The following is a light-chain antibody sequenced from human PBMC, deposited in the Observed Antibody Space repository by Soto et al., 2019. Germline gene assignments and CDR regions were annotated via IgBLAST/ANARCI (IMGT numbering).Light chain of an antibody. V-gene: IGKV1-5*01. CDR2: DSS. CDR1: QSTSSW. CDR3: QQYNSYPLT. J-gene: IGKJ4*01. Sequence: DIQMTQSPSTLSASVGYRVTITCRASQSTSSWLAWYQQKPGKAPKLLIYDSSSLESGVPSRFSGSGSATEFTLTISSLQPDDFATYYCQQYNSYPLTFGGGTKVDI.